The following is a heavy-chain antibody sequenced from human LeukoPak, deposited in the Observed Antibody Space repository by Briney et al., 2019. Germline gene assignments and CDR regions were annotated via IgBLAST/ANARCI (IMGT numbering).Heavy chain of an antibody. CDR2: INHSGST. Sequence: SETLSLTCAVYGGSFSGYYWSWIRQPPGKGLEWIGEINHSGSTNYNPSLKSRVTISVDTSKNQFSLKLSSVTAADTAVYYCARHVGLRHGGGATFYAKYWDYWGQGTLVTVSS. D-gene: IGHD1-26*01. J-gene: IGHJ4*02. CDR3: ARHVGLRHGGGATFYAKYWDY. CDR1: GGSFSGYY. V-gene: IGHV4-34*01.